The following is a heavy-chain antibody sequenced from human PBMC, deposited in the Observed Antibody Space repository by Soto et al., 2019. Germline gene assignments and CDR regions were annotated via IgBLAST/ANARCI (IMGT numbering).Heavy chain of an antibody. V-gene: IGHV3-11*01. D-gene: IGHD6-6*01. CDR2: ISNSGRTL. J-gene: IGHJ4*02. Sequence: QVQLVESGGGLVKPGGPLRLSCAASGFTFSDYYMSWIRQAPGKGLEWVSYISNSGRTLYYAASMKGRFTISRDNANITLYLQINSLRSEATAVYYGARHPVAVSGGVYSISPGGYFFDCWSPGTLVTVSS. CDR3: ARHPVAVSGGVYSISPGGYFFDC. CDR1: GFTFSDYY.